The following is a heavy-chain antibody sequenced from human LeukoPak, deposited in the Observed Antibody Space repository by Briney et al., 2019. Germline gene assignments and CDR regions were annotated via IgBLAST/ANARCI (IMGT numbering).Heavy chain of an antibody. CDR1: GFTFSSYG. CDR3: ARDGGRRYYHDSSGYYLLDY. CDR2: IWYDGSNK. V-gene: IGHV3-33*01. D-gene: IGHD3-22*01. J-gene: IGHJ4*02. Sequence: GGSLRLSCAASGFTFSSYGMHWVRQAPGKGLEWVAVIWYDGSNKYYADSVKGRFTISRDNSKNTLYLQMNSLRAEDTAVYYCARDGGRRYYHDSSGYYLLDYWGQGTLVTVSS.